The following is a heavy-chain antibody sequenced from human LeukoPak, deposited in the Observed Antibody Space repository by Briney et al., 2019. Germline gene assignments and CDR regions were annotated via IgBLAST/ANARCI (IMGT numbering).Heavy chain of an antibody. CDR2: ICCSGGST. D-gene: IGHD2-21*01. Sequence: GGSLRLSCAASGFTFSSYAMNWVRQAPGKGLEWVSVICCSGGSTYYADSVKGRFTISRDNSKNTLYLQMNSLRAEDTAVYYCAKDLRSDCGGDCYRHDAFDIWGQGTMVTVSS. V-gene: IGHV3-23*01. J-gene: IGHJ3*02. CDR3: AKDLRSDCGGDCYRHDAFDI. CDR1: GFTFSSYA.